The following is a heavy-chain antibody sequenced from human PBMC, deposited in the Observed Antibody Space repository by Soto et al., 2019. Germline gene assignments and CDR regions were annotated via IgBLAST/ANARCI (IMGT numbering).Heavy chain of an antibody. D-gene: IGHD4-17*01. Sequence: DVQLVKSGGGLIQPGGSLRLYCAASGITATNGHMSWVRQAPGKGLEWVSVIYSDDNTYYADSVKGRFTISRDTSKNTVYLQMNSLRAEDTAVYYCARDWNGDKYFDFWDQGSLVTVSS. V-gene: IGHV3-53*01. CDR1: GITATNGH. CDR3: ARDWNGDKYFDF. J-gene: IGHJ4*02. CDR2: IYSDDNT.